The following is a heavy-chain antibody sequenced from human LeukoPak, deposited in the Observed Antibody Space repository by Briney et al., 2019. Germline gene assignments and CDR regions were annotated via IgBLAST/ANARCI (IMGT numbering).Heavy chain of an antibody. CDR1: GGSISSYY. V-gene: IGHV4-4*07. CDR3: ARAPKISGAYYYYYMDV. J-gene: IGHJ6*03. CDR2: IYTSGST. D-gene: IGHD1-14*01. Sequence: SETLSLPCNVSGGSISSYYWSWIRQPAGKGLEWIGRIYTSGSTNYNPSLKSRVTMSVDTSKNQFSLKLSSVTAADTAVYYCARAPKISGAYYYYYMDVWGKGTTVTVSS.